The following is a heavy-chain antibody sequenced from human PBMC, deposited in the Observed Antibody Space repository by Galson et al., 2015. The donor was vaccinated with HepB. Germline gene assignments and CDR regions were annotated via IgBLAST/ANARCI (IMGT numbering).Heavy chain of an antibody. V-gene: IGHV3-7*03. CDR3: ARYCSSTSCCFRIFDY. Sequence: SLRLSCAASGFTFSNYWMSWVRQAPGKGLEWVANIKQDGSEKYYVDSVKGRFTISRDNAKNSLYLQINSLRAEDTAVYYCARYCSSTSCCFRIFDYWGQGTLVTVSS. CDR1: GFTFSNYW. J-gene: IGHJ4*02. CDR2: IKQDGSEK. D-gene: IGHD2-2*01.